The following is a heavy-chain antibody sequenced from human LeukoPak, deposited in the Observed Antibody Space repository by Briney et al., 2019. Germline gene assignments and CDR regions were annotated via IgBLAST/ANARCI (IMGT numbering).Heavy chain of an antibody. CDR1: GGSISSYY. J-gene: IGHJ4*02. CDR3: ARGAFHSSGWDFDY. V-gene: IGHV4-59*01. Sequence: SETLSRTCTVSGGSISSYYWSWIRQPPGKGLEWIGYIYYSGSTNYNPSLKSRVTISVDTSKNQFSLKLSSVTAADTAVYYCARGAFHSSGWDFDYWGQGTLVTVSS. D-gene: IGHD6-19*01. CDR2: IYYSGST.